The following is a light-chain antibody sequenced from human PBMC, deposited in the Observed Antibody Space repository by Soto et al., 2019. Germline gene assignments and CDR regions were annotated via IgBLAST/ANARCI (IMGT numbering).Light chain of an antibody. J-gene: IGLJ1*01. V-gene: IGLV1-44*01. CDR2: TNN. CDR3: AAWDNRREGYV. Sequence: QSVVPQPPSASGTPGQRVIISCSGSDSNVGTFSVNWYQQVPGAAPKLLIYTNNRRPAGVPDRFSGSKSVTSASLAISGLRSEDEADYYCAAWDNRREGYVFGSGTKVTVL. CDR1: DSNVGTFS.